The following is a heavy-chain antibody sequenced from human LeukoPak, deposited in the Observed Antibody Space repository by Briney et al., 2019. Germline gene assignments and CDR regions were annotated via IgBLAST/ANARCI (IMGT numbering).Heavy chain of an antibody. Sequence: GASVKVSCKASGYTFTSYDINWVRQATGQGLEWMGWMNPNSGNTGYAQKFQGRVTMTRNTSISIAYMELSSLRSEDTAVYYCARKAIWFGELSRAYYGMDVWGQGTTVTVSS. J-gene: IGHJ6*02. D-gene: IGHD3-10*01. CDR2: MNPNSGNT. CDR1: GYTFTSYD. V-gene: IGHV1-8*02. CDR3: ARKAIWFGELSRAYYGMDV.